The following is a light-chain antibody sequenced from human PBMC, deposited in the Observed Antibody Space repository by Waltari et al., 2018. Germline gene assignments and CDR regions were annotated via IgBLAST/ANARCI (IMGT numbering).Light chain of an antibody. CDR2: EDF. CDR3: CSYVGTNNYHL. V-gene: IGLV2-23*01. J-gene: IGLJ2*01. CDR1: RSDVGSYSV. Sequence: QSALTQPASVSGSPGQSVTISCTEARSDVGSYSVVSWYQQRPGKAPKLLIYEDFKRPSGISTRFSGSKSGNTASLTISGLQAEDEADYYCCSYVGTNNYHLFGGGTKLTVL.